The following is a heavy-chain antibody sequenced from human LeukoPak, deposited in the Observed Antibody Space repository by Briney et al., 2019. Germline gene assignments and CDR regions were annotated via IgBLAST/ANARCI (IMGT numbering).Heavy chain of an antibody. Sequence: SETLSLTCTVSGGSISSYYWSWIRQPPGKGLEWIGYIYYSGSTNYNPSLKSRVTISVDTSKNQFSLKLSSVTAADTAVYYCAKVKHTYYYDSSGGQGTLVTVSS. J-gene: IGHJ4*02. CDR1: GGSISSYY. CDR2: IYYSGST. V-gene: IGHV4-59*01. CDR3: AKVKHTYYYDSS. D-gene: IGHD3-22*01.